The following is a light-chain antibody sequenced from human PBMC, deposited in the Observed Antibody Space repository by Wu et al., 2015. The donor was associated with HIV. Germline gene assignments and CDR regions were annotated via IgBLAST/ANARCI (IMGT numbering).Light chain of an antibody. CDR2: DAS. J-gene: IGKJ4*01. CDR1: QSVSAY. V-gene: IGKV3-11*01. CDR3: QQHTSWAPPLT. Sequence: EIVLTQSPASLSLSPGERAILSCRASQSVSAYLAWYQQLPGQAPRLLIYDASKRATGVPDRFSGSGSGTDFTLTISSLEPEDFAVYFCQQHTSWAPPLTFGGGTKVE.